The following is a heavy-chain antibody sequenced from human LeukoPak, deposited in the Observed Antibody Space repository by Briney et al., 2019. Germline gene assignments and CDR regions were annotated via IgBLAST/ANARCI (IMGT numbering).Heavy chain of an antibody. J-gene: IGHJ4*02. Sequence: SETLSLTCTVSGGSISSSSYYWGWIRQPPGTGLEWIGSIYYSGSTYYNPSLKSRVTISVDTSKNQFSLKLSSVTAADTAVYYCARTTGYSSGWYNYWGQGTLVTVSS. CDR1: GGSISSSSYY. CDR3: ARTTGYSSGWYNY. V-gene: IGHV4-39*01. CDR2: IYYSGST. D-gene: IGHD6-19*01.